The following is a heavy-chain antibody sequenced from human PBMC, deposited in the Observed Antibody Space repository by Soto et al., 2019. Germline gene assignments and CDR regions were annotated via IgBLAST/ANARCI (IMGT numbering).Heavy chain of an antibody. CDR2: ISWDGGST. V-gene: IGHV3-43*01. Sequence: GGSLRLSCAASGFTFDDYTMHWVRQAPGKGLEWVSLISWDGGSTYYADSVKGRFTISRDNSKNSLYLQMNSLRTEDTALYYCAKDIFGSGSYTYYYYMDVWGKGTTVTVSS. CDR1: GFTFDDYT. D-gene: IGHD3-10*01. J-gene: IGHJ6*03. CDR3: AKDIFGSGSYTYYYYMDV.